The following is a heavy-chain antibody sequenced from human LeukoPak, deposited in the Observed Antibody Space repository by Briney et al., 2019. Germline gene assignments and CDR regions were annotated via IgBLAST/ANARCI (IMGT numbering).Heavy chain of an antibody. J-gene: IGHJ5*02. CDR1: GDSISYESYY. CDR3: AGEGEYGESYS. Sequence: NPSQTLSLTCAVSGDSISYESYYCNWIRQAPGKGPEWIGNVYRGRTRLNPAYTSRVAISVDMSKSQVSLSLTSVTVADTAIYYCAGEGEYGESYSWGQGVLVIVSA. CDR2: VYRGRT. V-gene: IGHV4-30-2*01. D-gene: IGHD4-17*01.